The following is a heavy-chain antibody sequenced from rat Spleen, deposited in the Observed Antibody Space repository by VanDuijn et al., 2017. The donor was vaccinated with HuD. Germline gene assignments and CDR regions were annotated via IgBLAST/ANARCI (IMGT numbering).Heavy chain of an antibody. CDR3: ARHGGGCFDY. Sequence: EVQLVESGGGLVQPGRSLKLSCAASGFTFSNYGMAWVRQAPTKGLEWVATISYDGSSTYYRDSVKGRFTISRDNAKSTLYLQMDSLRSEDTATYYCARHGGGCFDYWGQGVMVTVSS. CDR1: GFTFSNYG. V-gene: IGHV5-29*01. J-gene: IGHJ2*01. D-gene: IGHD1-1*01. CDR2: ISYDGSST.